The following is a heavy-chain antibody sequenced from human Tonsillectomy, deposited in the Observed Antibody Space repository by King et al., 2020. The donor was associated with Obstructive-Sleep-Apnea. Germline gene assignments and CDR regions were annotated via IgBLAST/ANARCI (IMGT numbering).Heavy chain of an antibody. D-gene: IGHD3-22*01. CDR1: GGSISRGGYY. CDR2: IYYSGNT. J-gene: IGHJ4*02. Sequence: VQLQESGPGLVKPSQTLSLTCTVSGGSISRGGYYWRWIRQHPGKGLEWIGYIYYSGNTYYNPSLKSRVTISVDTSKNQFSLKLSSVTAADTAVYYCARGGYSYATSGSYSCPLFDYSGQGTLVTVSS. CDR3: ARGGYSYATSGSYSCPLFDY. V-gene: IGHV4-31*03.